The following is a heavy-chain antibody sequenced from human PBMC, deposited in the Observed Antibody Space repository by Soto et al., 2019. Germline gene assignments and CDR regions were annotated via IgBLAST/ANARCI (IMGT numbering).Heavy chain of an antibody. J-gene: IGHJ6*02. CDR2: TYYRCRWYS. D-gene: IGHD2-15*01. Sequence: PSQTLSLTCVISGDSVSSSSVAWNWVRQSPSRGLEWLGRTYYRCRWYSDFAVSVRGRIVINADTSKNQFSLQLNSVTPEDTAVYFCARSEEDSDYYYYGLDVWGQGTTVTVSS. V-gene: IGHV6-1*01. CDR3: ARSEEDSDYYYYGLDV. CDR1: GDSVSSSSVA.